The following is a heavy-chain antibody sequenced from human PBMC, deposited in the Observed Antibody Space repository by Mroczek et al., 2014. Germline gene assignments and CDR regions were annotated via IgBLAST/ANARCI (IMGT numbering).Heavy chain of an antibody. CDR3: TRLGLCLVREWLGTT. CDR2: IRSKANSYAT. J-gene: IGHJ4*02. Sequence: VQLVQSGGGLVQPGGSLKLSCAASGFTFSGSAMHWVRQASGKGLEWVGRIRSKANSYATAYAASVKGRFTISRDDSKNTAYLQMNSLKTEDTAVYYCTRLGLCLVREWLGTTWGQGTLVTGLL. D-gene: IGHD3-3*01. CDR1: GFTFSGSA. V-gene: IGHV3-73*01.